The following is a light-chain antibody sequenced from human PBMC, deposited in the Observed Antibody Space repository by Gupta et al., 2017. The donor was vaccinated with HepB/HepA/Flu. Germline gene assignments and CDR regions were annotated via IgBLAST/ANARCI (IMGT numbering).Light chain of an antibody. CDR2: EVS. V-gene: IGLV2-23*02. Sequence: QTALTQPAPVSGSPVQSSTISCTGTSRVIGSYNLVSWYQQYPGKAPKLMIYEVSKRPSGVSNRFSGSKSGNTASLTISGLQAEDEADYYCCSYASTSTLLFGGGTKLTVL. J-gene: IGLJ3*02. CDR3: CSYASTSTLL. CDR1: SRVIGSYNL.